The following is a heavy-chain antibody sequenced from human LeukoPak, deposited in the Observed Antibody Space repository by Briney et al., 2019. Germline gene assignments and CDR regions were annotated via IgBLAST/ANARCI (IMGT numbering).Heavy chain of an antibody. CDR3: ARRPPGYYYGMDV. J-gene: IGHJ6*02. CDR1: GGSISSYY. CDR2: IHYSGST. V-gene: IGHV4-59*08. Sequence: PSETLSLTCTVSGGSISSYYWSWIRQPPGKGLEWIGYIHYSGSTNYNPSLKSRVTISVDTSKNQFSLKLSSVTAADTAVYYCARRPPGYYYGMDVWGQGTTVTVSS.